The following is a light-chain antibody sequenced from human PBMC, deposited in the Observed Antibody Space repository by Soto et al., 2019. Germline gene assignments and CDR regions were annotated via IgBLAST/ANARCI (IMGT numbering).Light chain of an antibody. V-gene: IGKV1-33*01. CDR2: DAS. J-gene: IGKJ1*01. Sequence: DIQMTQSPSSLSASVGDRVTITCQASQDINKNLIWYQQKPGKAPKLLIYDASDLETGVPSRFSGSGSGTVFTFTITSLQPLDFTTNSWQTWQTLPHDFGHATKKEV. CDR3: QTWQTLPHD. CDR1: QDINKN.